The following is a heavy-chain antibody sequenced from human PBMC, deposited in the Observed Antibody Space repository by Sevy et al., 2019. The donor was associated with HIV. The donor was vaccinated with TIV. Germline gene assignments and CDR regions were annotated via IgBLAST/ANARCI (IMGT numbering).Heavy chain of an antibody. Sequence: GGSLRLSCAASGFTFKTYAMHWVRQAPGGGLEWVAVISYDGTNKYYAASVKGRFTISRDDSKNTVFLQMNSLKSEDTAVYYCARDNRPLVGATKYFDYWGQGSLVTVS. V-gene: IGHV3-30-3*01. J-gene: IGHJ4*02. CDR1: GFTFKTYA. CDR2: ISYDGTNK. CDR3: ARDNRPLVGATKYFDY. D-gene: IGHD1-26*01.